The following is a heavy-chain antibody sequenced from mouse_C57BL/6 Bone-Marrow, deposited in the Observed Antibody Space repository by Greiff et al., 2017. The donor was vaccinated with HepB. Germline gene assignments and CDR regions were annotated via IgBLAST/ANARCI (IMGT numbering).Heavy chain of an antibody. D-gene: IGHD2-5*01. CDR1: GYSITSGYY. J-gene: IGHJ1*03. V-gene: IGHV3-6*01. CDR3: AREELYYSNYGYFDV. Sequence: EVKLMESGPGLVKPSQSLSLTCSVTGYSITSGYYWNWIRQFPGNKLEWMGYISYDGSNNYNPSLNNRISITRDTSKNQFFLKLNSVTTEDTATYYCAREELYYSNYGYFDVWGTGTTVTVSS. CDR2: ISYDGSN.